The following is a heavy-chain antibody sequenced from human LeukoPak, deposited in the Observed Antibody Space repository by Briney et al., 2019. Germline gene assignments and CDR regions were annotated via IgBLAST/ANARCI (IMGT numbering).Heavy chain of an antibody. CDR3: ARIGGSSWLDY. J-gene: IGHJ4*02. CDR2: IAWDDDK. D-gene: IGHD6-13*01. Sequence: SGPALLKPTQNLTLTCTFSEFSLSTSGMRVSWIRQPPGKALLWLARIAWDDDKFYSTSLKTRLTISKDTSKNQVVLTMTNMDPVDTATYYCARIGGSSWLDYWGQGTLVTVSS. V-gene: IGHV2-70*04. CDR1: EFSLSTSGMR.